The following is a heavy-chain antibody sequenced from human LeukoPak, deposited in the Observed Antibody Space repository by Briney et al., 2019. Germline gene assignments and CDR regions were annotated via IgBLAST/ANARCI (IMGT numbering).Heavy chain of an antibody. CDR1: GGSISSSSYY. V-gene: IGHV4-39*07. CDR3: ARSTAMVAFYYYYMDV. D-gene: IGHD5-18*01. CDR2: IYYSGST. J-gene: IGHJ6*03. Sequence: PSETLSLTCTVSGGSISSSSYYWGWIRQPPGKGLEWIGSIYYSGSTYYNPSLKSRVTISVDTSKNQFSLKLSSVTAADTAVYYCARSTAMVAFYYYYMDVWGKGTTVTVSS.